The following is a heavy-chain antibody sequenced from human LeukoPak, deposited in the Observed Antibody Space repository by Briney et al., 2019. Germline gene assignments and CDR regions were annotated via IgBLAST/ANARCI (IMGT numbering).Heavy chain of an antibody. CDR3: VRDNAAADGALDY. CDR2: IWYDGSHR. J-gene: IGHJ4*02. V-gene: IGHV3-33*01. D-gene: IGHD5-24*01. Sequence: GRSVTLSCVASGFTFSSHGMHWLRQAPGKGLEGLAVIWYDGSHRYYPDSVKGRFTISRDNSKNTLFLQTDSLRVDDTAVYYCVRDNAAADGALDYWGQGSLVTVSS. CDR1: GFTFSSHG.